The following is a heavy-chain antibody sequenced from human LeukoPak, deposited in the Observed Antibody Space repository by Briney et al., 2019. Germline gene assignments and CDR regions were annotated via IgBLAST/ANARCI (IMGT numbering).Heavy chain of an antibody. J-gene: IGHJ3*02. CDR2: IKSKTDGGTT. CDR3: TTPFILEWPEDAFDI. CDR1: GFTFSNAW. Sequence: PGGSLRLSCAASGFTFSNAWMSWVRQAPGKGLEWVGRIKSKTDGGTTDYAAPVKGRFTISRDDSKNTLYLQMNSLKTEDTAVYYCTTPFILEWPEDAFDIWGQGTMVTVSS. D-gene: IGHD3-3*01. V-gene: IGHV3-15*01.